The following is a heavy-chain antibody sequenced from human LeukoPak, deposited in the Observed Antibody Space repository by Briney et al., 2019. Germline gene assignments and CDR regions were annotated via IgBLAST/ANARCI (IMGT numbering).Heavy chain of an antibody. CDR3: ARWAAMVIDSFDI. J-gene: IGHJ3*02. V-gene: IGHV4-39*01. CDR1: GGSISSSSYY. D-gene: IGHD5-18*01. Sequence: PSETLSLTCTVSGGSISSSSYYWGWIRQPPGKGLEWLGSMYYSGSTYYNASLKRRVTISVKTSKNEFSLKLSSVTAADTAVYYCARWAAMVIDSFDIWGQGTMVTVSS. CDR2: MYYSGST.